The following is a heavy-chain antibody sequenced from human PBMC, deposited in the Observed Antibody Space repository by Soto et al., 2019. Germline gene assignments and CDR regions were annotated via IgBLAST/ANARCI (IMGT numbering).Heavy chain of an antibody. J-gene: IGHJ6*02. CDR1: GGTFSSYA. Sequence: RASVKVSCKASGGTFSSYAISWVRQAPGQGLEWMGGIIPIFGTANYAQKFQGRVTITADESTSTAYMELSSLRSEDTAVYYCARGRTGDIVVPDVGYYYYGMDVWGQGTTGTVS. V-gene: IGHV1-69*13. CDR2: IIPIFGTA. D-gene: IGHD2-2*01. CDR3: ARGRTGDIVVPDVGYYYYGMDV.